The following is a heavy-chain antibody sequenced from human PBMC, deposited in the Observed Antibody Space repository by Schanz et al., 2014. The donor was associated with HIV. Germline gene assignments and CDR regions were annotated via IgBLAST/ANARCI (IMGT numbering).Heavy chain of an antibody. CDR1: GFSFSSFS. Sequence: EVQLVESGGGLVEPGGSLRLSCEASGFSFSSFSMNWVRQAPGKGLEWVSTVIGSGVRTIYADSVKGRFTISRDNSKNTLSLHMNSLRVEDTAVYYCAKAKGSYSATTFYFDFWGQGTLVTVSS. J-gene: IGHJ4*02. D-gene: IGHD1-26*01. CDR2: VIGSGVRT. CDR3: AKAKGSYSATTFYFDF. V-gene: IGHV3-23*04.